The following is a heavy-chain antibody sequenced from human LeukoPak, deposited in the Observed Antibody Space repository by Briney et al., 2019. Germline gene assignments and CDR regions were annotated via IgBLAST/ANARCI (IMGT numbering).Heavy chain of an antibody. V-gene: IGHV3-7*01. CDR1: GFTFSSYA. CDR3: AREIQRPLDY. D-gene: IGHD5-18*01. J-gene: IGHJ4*02. Sequence: GGSLRLSCAASGFTFSSYAMSWVRQAPGKGLEWVANIKYDGSEEFYVDSVKGRFTISRDNAKNSVSLQMSSLRVEDTAVYYCAREIQRPLDYWGQGILVTVSS. CDR2: IKYDGSEE.